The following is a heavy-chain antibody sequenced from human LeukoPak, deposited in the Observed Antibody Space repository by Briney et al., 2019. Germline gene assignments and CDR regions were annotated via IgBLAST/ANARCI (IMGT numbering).Heavy chain of an antibody. CDR3: AKGSYYDSSGSFYFDY. D-gene: IGHD3-22*01. CDR1: GFTFSSYA. V-gene: IGHV3-23*01. CDR2: ISGSGDNT. Sequence: GGSLRLSCAASGFTFSSYAMSWVRQAPGKGLEWVSGISGSGDNTYYADSVKGRFTISRGNSKNTLYVQVNSLGTEDTAAYYCAKGSYYDSSGSFYFDYWGQGTLVTASS. J-gene: IGHJ4*02.